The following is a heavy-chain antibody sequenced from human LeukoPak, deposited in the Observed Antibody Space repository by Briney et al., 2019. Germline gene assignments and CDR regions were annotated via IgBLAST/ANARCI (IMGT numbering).Heavy chain of an antibody. CDR1: GFTFSSLW. J-gene: IGHJ4*02. Sequence: GGSLRLSCAASGFTFSSLWMNWVRQAPGKGLEWVANINGDGSVKHYVDSVKGRFTISRDNARNSLFLQMDSLRAEDTAVYFCARDPRAAPHFDYWGQGTLDTVSS. V-gene: IGHV3-7*01. CDR3: ARDPRAAPHFDY. D-gene: IGHD6-6*01. CDR2: INGDGSVK.